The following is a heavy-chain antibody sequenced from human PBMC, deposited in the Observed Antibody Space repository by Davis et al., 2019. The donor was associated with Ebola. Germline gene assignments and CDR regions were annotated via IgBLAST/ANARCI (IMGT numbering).Heavy chain of an antibody. J-gene: IGHJ6*02. D-gene: IGHD6-6*01. CDR3: ARGHSSSEGMDV. CDR1: GFTFSSYA. V-gene: IGHV3-23*01. Sequence: GESLKISCAASGFTFSSYAMSWVRQAPGKGLEWVSAISGSGGSTYYADSVKGRFTISRDNSKNTLYLQMNSLRAEDTAVYYCARGHSSSEGMDVWGQGTTVTVSS. CDR2: ISGSGGST.